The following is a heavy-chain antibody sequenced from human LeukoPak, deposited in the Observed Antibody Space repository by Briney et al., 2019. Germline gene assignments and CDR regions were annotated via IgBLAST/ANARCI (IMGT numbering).Heavy chain of an antibody. J-gene: IGHJ5*02. Sequence: SETLSLTCTVSGGSISSYYWSWIRQPAGKGLEWIGRIYSSGNTNYNPSLKSRVTMSVDTSKNQFSLKLSSVTAADTAVYYCARPRIAAAGMSWFDPWGQGTLVTVSS. CDR3: ARPRIAAAGMSWFDP. D-gene: IGHD6-13*01. CDR1: GGSISSYY. CDR2: IYSSGNT. V-gene: IGHV4-4*07.